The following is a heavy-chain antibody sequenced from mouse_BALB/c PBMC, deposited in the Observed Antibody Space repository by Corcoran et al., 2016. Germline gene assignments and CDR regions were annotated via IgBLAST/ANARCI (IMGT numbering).Heavy chain of an antibody. CDR1: GYTFTNYV. D-gene: IGHD1-1*02. V-gene: IGHV9-3-1*01. CDR2: INTYTGEP. CDR3: ARLWYYAMDY. J-gene: IGHJ4*01. Sequence: QIQLVQSGPELKKPGETVKISCKASGYTFTNYVMNWVKQAPGKGLKWMGWINTYTGEPTYADDFKGRFAFSLETSASTAYLQINNLKNEDTATYFCARLWYYAMDYWGQGTSVTVSS.